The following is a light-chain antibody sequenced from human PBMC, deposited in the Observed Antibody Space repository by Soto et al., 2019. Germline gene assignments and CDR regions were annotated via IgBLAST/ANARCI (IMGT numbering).Light chain of an antibody. J-gene: IGKJ1*01. V-gene: IGKV1-39*01. CDR1: QYISTY. CDR2: SAS. CDR3: QQSYTTPRT. Sequence: DIQMTQPPSSLSASVGDRVTITCRASQYISTYLNWYRQKAGKAPEVLIYSASTLQSGVPSRFSGRGSGTDFTLTIIGLPSEDFATYYCQQSYTTPRTFGAGTKVEIQ.